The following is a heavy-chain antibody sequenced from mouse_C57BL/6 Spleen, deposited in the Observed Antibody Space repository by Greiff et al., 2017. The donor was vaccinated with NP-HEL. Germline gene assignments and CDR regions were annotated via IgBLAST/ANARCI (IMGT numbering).Heavy chain of an antibody. D-gene: IGHD1-1*01. CDR3: ARCYDGSSSFAY. CDR2: IYPGSGST. V-gene: IGHV1-55*01. Sequence: VQLQQPGAELVKPGASVKMSCKASGYTFTSYWITWVKQRPGQGLEWIGDIYPGSGSTNYNEKFKSKATLTVDTSSSTAYMQLSSLTSEDSAVYYCARCYDGSSSFAYWGQGTLVTVSA. CDR1: GYTFTSYW. J-gene: IGHJ3*01.